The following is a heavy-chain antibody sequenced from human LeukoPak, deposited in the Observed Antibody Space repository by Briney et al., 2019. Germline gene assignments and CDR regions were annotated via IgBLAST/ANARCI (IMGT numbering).Heavy chain of an antibody. CDR1: GGTFSSYA. CDR2: IIPIFGTA. CDR3: ARAGIGYCTNGVCLFPFDY. D-gene: IGHD2-8*01. Sequence: ASVKVSCKASGGTFSSYAISWVRQAPGQDLEWMGGIIPIFGTANYAQKFQGRVTITADESTSTAYMELSSLRSEDTAVYYCARAGIGYCTNGVCLFPFDYWGQGTPVTVSS. J-gene: IGHJ4*02. V-gene: IGHV1-69*13.